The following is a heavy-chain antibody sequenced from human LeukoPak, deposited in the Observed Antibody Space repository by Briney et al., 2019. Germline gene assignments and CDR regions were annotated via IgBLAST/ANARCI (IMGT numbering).Heavy chain of an antibody. D-gene: IGHD6-19*01. J-gene: IGHJ4*02. CDR3: ARGLNPYSSGWFFDY. Sequence: PGGSLRLSCAASGFTFSSYAMSWVRQAPGKGLEWVSVIYSGGSTYYADSVKGRFTISRDNSKNTLYLQMNSLRAEDTAVYYCARGLNPYSSGWFFDYWGQGTLVTVSS. CDR1: GFTFSSYA. CDR2: IYSGGST. V-gene: IGHV3-66*01.